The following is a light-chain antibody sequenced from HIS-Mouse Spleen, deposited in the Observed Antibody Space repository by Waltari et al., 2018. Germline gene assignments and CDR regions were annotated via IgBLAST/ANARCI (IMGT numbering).Light chain of an antibody. CDR1: ALPKKY. J-gene: IGLJ2*01. CDR3: YSTDSSGNHRV. V-gene: IGLV3-10*01. CDR2: EDS. Sequence: SYELTQPPSVSVSPGHTARITRPGYALPKKYAYWYQQKSGQAPVLVIYEDSKRPPGIPERFSGSSSGKMATLTISGAQVEDEADYYCYSTDSSGNHRVFGGGTKLTVL.